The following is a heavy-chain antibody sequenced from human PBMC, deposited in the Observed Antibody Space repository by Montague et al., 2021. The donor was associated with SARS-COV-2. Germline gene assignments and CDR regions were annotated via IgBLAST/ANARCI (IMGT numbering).Heavy chain of an antibody. CDR1: GGWLSGYA. V-gene: IGHV4-34*01. D-gene: IGHD3-22*01. CDR2: INHSGGT. CDR3: AGGRVEITMIAVVFTGGIYYYDY. Sequence: SETLSLTCAGDGGWLSGYARAWIGRSPGWRLVRSGEINHSGGTKYNPSLKSRLTLSVDTSKNQFSLKLSSVTAADTAVYYCAGGRVEITMIAVVFTGGIYYYDYWGRGTLVTVSS. J-gene: IGHJ4*02.